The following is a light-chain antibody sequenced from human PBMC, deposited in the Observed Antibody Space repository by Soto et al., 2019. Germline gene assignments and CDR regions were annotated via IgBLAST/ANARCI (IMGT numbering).Light chain of an antibody. CDR3: SSYAASNNLGV. CDR2: EVS. CDR1: SSDVGGYNY. Sequence: QSVLTQPPSASGSPGQSVTISCIGTSSDVGGYNYVSWYQQHPGKAPKLMIYEVSKRPSRVPDRFSGSKSGNTASLTVSGLQAEDEADYYCSSYAASNNLGVFGGGTKLTVL. V-gene: IGLV2-8*01. J-gene: IGLJ2*01.